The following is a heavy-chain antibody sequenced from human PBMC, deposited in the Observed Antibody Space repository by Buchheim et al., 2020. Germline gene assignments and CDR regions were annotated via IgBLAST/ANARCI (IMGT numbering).Heavy chain of an antibody. CDR3: ARERGFYDSSGPPDY. CDR1: GYTFTSYY. Sequence: QVQLVQSGAEVKKPGASVKVSCKASGYTFTSYYMHWVRQAPGQGLEWMGIINPSGGSTSYAQKCQGRVTMTRDTYTSTVDMELSSLRSEDTAVYYCARERGFYDSSGPPDYWGQGTL. CDR2: INPSGGST. D-gene: IGHD3-22*01. J-gene: IGHJ4*02. V-gene: IGHV1-46*03.